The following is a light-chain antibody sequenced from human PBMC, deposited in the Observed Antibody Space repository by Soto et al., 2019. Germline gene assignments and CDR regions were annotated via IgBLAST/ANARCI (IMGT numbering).Light chain of an antibody. Sequence: EIVMTQSPATLSVSPGERATLSCRASQSISSELAWYQQKPGQPPRLLIYSASTRATGVPARFTGSGSGSEFTLTISGLQSGDFAVYYCQEGHNWPLTFGQGTRLEI. CDR3: QEGHNWPLT. J-gene: IGKJ2*01. CDR1: QSISSE. V-gene: IGKV3-15*01. CDR2: SAS.